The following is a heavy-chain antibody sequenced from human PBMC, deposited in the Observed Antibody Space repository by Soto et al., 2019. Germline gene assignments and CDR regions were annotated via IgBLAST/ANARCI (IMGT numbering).Heavy chain of an antibody. J-gene: IGHJ4*02. Sequence: SETLSLTCTVSGGSIGSSSYYWGGIRQPPGKGLEWIGSIYYSGSTYYNPSLKSRVTISVDTSKNQFSLKLSSVTAADTAVYYCARMLLWFGESGGYYFDYWGQRTLVTVSS. V-gene: IGHV4-39*01. CDR1: GGSIGSSSYY. CDR2: IYYSGST. D-gene: IGHD3-10*01. CDR3: ARMLLWFGESGGYYFDY.